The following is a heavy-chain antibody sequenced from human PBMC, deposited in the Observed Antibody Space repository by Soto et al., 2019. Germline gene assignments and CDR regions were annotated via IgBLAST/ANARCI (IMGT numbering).Heavy chain of an antibody. J-gene: IGHJ3*01. CDR1: GGSISSDGYY. Sequence: SETLSLTCTVSGGSISSDGYYWSWIRQHPGKGLEWIGYIYYSGSTYYNPSLKRRVTISVDTSKNQFSLKLSSVTAADTAVYYCASVLKYCSSTSCHDAFDLCGQGIMVTVS. CDR2: IYYSGST. CDR3: ASVLKYCSSTSCHDAFDL. D-gene: IGHD2-2*01. V-gene: IGHV4-31*03.